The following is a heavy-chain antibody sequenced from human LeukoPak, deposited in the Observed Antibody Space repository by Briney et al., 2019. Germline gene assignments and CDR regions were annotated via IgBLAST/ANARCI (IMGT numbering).Heavy chain of an antibody. CDR2: INPNSGGT. V-gene: IGHV1-2*02. CDR3: ARAGSRWVTATPTSPDYYYGMDV. D-gene: IGHD2-21*02. CDR1: GYTFTDYY. Sequence: ASVKVSCKASGYTFTDYYIHWVRQAPGQGLEWTGWINPNSGGTKYAQKFQGRVIMTRDTSITTPYMDLIRLTSDDTAIYYCARAGSRWVTATPTSPDYYYGMDVWGQGTTVTVSS. J-gene: IGHJ6*02.